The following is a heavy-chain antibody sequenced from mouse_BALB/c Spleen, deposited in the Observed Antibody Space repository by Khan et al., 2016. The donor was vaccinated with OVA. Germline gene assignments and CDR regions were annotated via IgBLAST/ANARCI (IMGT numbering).Heavy chain of an antibody. CDR2: MSSGGSFT. CDR3: SRFITTSTGDYYGMDC. Sequence: EVELVESGGDLVKPGGSLKLSCAASGFIFSNYGMSWVRQTPDKRLEWVATMSSGGSFTYYPDSAKGRFTISRDNAKNTLYLQVNSLKSEDTAMYYCSRFITTSTGDYYGMDCWGQGTSVTVSS. J-gene: IGHJ4*01. CDR1: GFIFSNYG. D-gene: IGHD1-2*01. V-gene: IGHV5-6*01.